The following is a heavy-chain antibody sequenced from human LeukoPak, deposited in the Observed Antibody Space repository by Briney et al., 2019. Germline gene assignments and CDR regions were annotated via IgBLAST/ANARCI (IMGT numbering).Heavy chain of an antibody. CDR1: GGSISSGSYY. Sequence: NPSQTLSLTCTVSGGSISSGSYYWSWIRQPAGKGLEWIGRIYTSGSTNYNPSLKSRVTISVDTSKNQFSLKLSSVTAADTAVYYCAREVSVFDYWGQGTLVTVSS. D-gene: IGHD2-8*01. CDR2: IYTSGST. J-gene: IGHJ4*02. V-gene: IGHV4-61*02. CDR3: AREVSVFDY.